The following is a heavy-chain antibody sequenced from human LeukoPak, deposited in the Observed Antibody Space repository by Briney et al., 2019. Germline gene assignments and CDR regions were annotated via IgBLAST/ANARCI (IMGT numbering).Heavy chain of an antibody. CDR3: ASGSVGTYHY. J-gene: IGHJ4*02. V-gene: IGHV4-39*07. CDR2: IFYSGST. Sequence: SETLSLTCTVSGGSISTSNYYWGWIRQPPGKGPEWIGNIFYSGSTYYSPSLKSRVTISLDTSRNQFSLKLTSVTAADTAVYYCASGSVGTYHYWGQGTLVTVSS. CDR1: GGSISTSNYY. D-gene: IGHD1-14*01.